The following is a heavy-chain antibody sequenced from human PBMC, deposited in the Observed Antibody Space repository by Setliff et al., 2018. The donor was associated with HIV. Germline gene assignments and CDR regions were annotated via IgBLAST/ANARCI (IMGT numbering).Heavy chain of an antibody. D-gene: IGHD1-26*01. V-gene: IGHV1-18*01. J-gene: IGHJ6*03. CDR1: GYPFSGYG. Sequence: RASVKVSCKASGYPFSGYGISWVRQAPGQGLEWMGWISAYSGDTNYAQKFQGRLTMTTDTSTSTAYMELSSLRSEDTAVYYCAREREIVGAGNYMDVWGKGTTVTVSS. CDR2: ISAYSGDT. CDR3: AREREIVGAGNYMDV.